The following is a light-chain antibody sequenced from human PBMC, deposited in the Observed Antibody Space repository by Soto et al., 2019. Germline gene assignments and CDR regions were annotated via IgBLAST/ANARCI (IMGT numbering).Light chain of an antibody. Sequence: EIVLTQSPGTLSLSPGERATLSCRASQSVSNNYLAWYQQKPGQAPRLLIYGASNRATGIPDRFSGSESGTDFTLTISRLEPEDFAVYYCQPSGSPGTSGQGTKVDIK. CDR1: QSVSNNY. CDR3: QPSGSPGT. CDR2: GAS. V-gene: IGKV3-20*01. J-gene: IGKJ1*01.